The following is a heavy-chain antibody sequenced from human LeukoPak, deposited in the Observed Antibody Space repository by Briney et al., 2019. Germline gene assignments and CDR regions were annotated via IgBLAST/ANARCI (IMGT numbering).Heavy chain of an antibody. CDR2: INSDGSST. CDR1: GFTFSSYW. D-gene: IGHD5-18*01. Sequence: GGSLRLSCAASGFTFSSYWMHWVRQAPGKGLVLVSRINSDGSSTSYADSVKGRFTITRDNAKNTLYLQMNSLRAEDTAVYYCARAIVDTAMGYYYYYMDVWGKGTTVTVS. V-gene: IGHV3-74*01. J-gene: IGHJ6*03. CDR3: ARAIVDTAMGYYYYYMDV.